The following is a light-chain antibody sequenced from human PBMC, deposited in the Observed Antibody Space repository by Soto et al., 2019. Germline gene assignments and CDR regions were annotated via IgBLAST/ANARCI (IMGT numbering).Light chain of an antibody. CDR3: QQYTESPKT. CDR2: GAS. V-gene: IGKV3-15*01. Sequence: EIVMRQSPATLSVSPGESATLSCRASQSVSRKLAWYQQKPGQAPRLLIYGASTRATGIPARFSGSGSGTEFPLTVCSLQSDDFAVYFCQQYTESPKTSGQGT. J-gene: IGKJ5*01. CDR1: QSVSRK.